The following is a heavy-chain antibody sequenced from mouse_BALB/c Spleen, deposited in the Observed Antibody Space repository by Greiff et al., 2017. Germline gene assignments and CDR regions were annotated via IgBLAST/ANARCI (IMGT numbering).Heavy chain of an antibody. Sequence: VKLMESGPGLVAPSQSLSITCTVSGFSLSRYSVHWVRQPPGKGLEWLGMIWGGGSTDYNSALKSRLSISKDNSKSQVFLKMNSLQTDDTAMYYCAKYGNYGGLFAYWGQGTLVTVSA. D-gene: IGHD2-10*02. CDR3: AKYGNYGGLFAY. J-gene: IGHJ3*01. V-gene: IGHV2-6-4*01. CDR2: IWGGGST. CDR1: GFSLSRYS.